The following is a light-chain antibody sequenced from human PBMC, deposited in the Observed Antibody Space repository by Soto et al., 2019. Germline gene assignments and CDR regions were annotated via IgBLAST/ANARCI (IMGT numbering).Light chain of an antibody. V-gene: IGKV1-27*01. J-gene: IGKJ1*01. CDR3: QKYNSAPQT. Sequence: DIQMTQSPSSLSASVGDRVTITCRASQGISNYLAWYQQKTGKVPKLLIYAASTLQSGVPSRFSGSGSGTHFTLTINSLQPEDVATYFCQKYNSAPQTFGQGTKVEIK. CDR1: QGISNY. CDR2: AAS.